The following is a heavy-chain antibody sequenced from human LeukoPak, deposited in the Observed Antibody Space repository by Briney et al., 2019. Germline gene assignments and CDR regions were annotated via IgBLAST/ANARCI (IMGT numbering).Heavy chain of an antibody. CDR2: IDNSGNT. Sequence: SETLSLTCTVSGGSISSTNSYWGWIRQPPGKGLEWIGSIDNSGNTYYNPSLKSRVTISIDTSRNYFSLNLRSVAAADTAVYYCARDFRGSYADYFDYWGQGTLVTVSS. D-gene: IGHD1-26*01. V-gene: IGHV4-39*07. J-gene: IGHJ4*02. CDR3: ARDFRGSYADYFDY. CDR1: GGSISSTNSY.